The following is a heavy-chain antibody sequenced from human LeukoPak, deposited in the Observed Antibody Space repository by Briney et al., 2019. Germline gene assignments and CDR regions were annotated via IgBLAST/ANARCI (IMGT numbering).Heavy chain of an antibody. D-gene: IGHD4-17*01. CDR2: NSGGTVT. Sequence: PGGTLRLSCAASGFTFSSYAMSWVRHAPGKGLVWVSRNSGGTVTNYADSVKGRLTISRDNAKNTLYLQMNSLRAEDTAWYYCAKDPDYGDYDSYFDYWGQGTLVTVSS. CDR1: GFTFSSYA. V-gene: IGHV3-74*01. J-gene: IGHJ4*02. CDR3: AKDPDYGDYDSYFDY.